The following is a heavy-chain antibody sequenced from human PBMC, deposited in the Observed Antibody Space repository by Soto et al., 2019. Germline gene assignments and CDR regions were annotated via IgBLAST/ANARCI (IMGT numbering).Heavy chain of an antibody. CDR3: ARVGGGYPTYYYYYLDV. V-gene: IGHV3-72*01. J-gene: IGHJ6*03. CDR1: RFTFSDHY. D-gene: IGHD3-16*01. CDR2: TRNKDNSYTT. Sequence: PGGSMRLSCAASRFTFSDHYMDWVRQAPKKGLDWVGRTRNKDNSYTTEYAASVKGRFTISRDDSKNSLYLQMNSLKTEDTAVYYCARVGGGYPTYYYYYLDVWGKGTTVTVYS.